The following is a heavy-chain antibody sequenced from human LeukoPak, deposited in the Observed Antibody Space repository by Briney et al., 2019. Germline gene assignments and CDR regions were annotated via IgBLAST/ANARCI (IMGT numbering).Heavy chain of an antibody. V-gene: IGHV3-66*01. CDR3: VRWSGTYPLYYLDY. CDR1: GFTVSSNY. J-gene: IGHJ4*02. D-gene: IGHD1-26*01. Sequence: PGGSLRLSCAASGFTVSSNYMSWVRQAPGKGLEWVSVIYSGGSTYYADSVKGRFTISRDNSKNTLYLQMNSLRAEDTAVYYCVRWSGTYPLYYLDYWGQGTPVTVSS. CDR2: IYSGGST.